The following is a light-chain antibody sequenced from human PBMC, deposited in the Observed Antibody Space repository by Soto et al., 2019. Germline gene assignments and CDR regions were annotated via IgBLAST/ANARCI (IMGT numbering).Light chain of an antibody. Sequence: EIVLTQSPVTLSVSPGESATLSCRASQSVKNNYLAWYQHKPGQAPRLLHYGALSRAAYIPDRFRGSGSRTIFTLTIFRLEPEDSAVYFCQQYGSSPFTCGPVTKVDIK. V-gene: IGKV3-20*01. J-gene: IGKJ3*01. CDR1: QSVKNNY. CDR2: GAL. CDR3: QQYGSSPFT.